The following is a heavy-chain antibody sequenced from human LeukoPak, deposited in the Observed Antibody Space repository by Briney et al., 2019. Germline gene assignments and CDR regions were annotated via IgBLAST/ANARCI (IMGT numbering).Heavy chain of an antibody. CDR1: GGSISSSSYY. CDR2: IYYSGST. D-gene: IGHD6-19*01. V-gene: IGHV4-39*07. Sequence: SETLSLTCTVSGGSISSSSYYWGWIRQPPGKGLEWIGSIYYSGSTYYNPSLKSRVTISVDTSKNQFSLKLSSVTAADTAVYYCARTYSSGWYQSGFDYWGQGTLVTVSS. CDR3: ARTYSSGWYQSGFDY. J-gene: IGHJ4*02.